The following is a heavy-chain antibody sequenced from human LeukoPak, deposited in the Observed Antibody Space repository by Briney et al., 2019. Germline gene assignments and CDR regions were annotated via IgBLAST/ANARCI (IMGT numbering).Heavy chain of an antibody. CDR3: ARDGVNYDFWSVTSHYYYMDV. CDR1: GYTFTSYY. Sequence: ASVKVPCKASGYTFTSYYMHWVRQAPGQGLEWMGIINPSGGSTSYAQKFQGRVTMTRDMSTSTVYMELSSLRSEDTAVYYCARDGVNYDFWSVTSHYYYMDVWGKGTTVTVSS. CDR2: INPSGGST. J-gene: IGHJ6*03. D-gene: IGHD3-3*01. V-gene: IGHV1-46*01.